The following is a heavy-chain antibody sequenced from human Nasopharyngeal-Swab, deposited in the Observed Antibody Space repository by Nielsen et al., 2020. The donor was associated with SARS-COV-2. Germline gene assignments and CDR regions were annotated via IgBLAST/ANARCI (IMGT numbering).Heavy chain of an antibody. CDR1: GGSISSSSYY. CDR2: IYYSGST. V-gene: IGHV4-39*01. Sequence: SETLSLTCTVSGGSISSSSYYWGWIRQPPGKGLEWIGSIYYSGSTYYNPSLKSRVTISVDTSKNQLSLKLSSVTAADTAVYYCARGGGVWGSYYYYWGQGTLVTVSS. J-gene: IGHJ4*02. D-gene: IGHD1-26*01. CDR3: ARGGGVWGSYYYY.